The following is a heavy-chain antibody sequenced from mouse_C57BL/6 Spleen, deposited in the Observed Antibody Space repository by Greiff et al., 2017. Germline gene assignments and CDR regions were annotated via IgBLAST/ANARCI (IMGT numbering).Heavy chain of an antibody. CDR1: GFTFSSYA. CDR2: ISDGGSYT. CDR3: ARSGYYDAMDD. Sequence: EVMLVESGGGLVKPGGSLKLSCAASGFTFSSYAMSWVRQTPEKRLEWVATISDGGSYTYYPDNVKGRFTISRDNAKNNLYLQMSHLKSEDTAMYYCARSGYYDAMDDWGQGASVTVS. J-gene: IGHJ4*01. V-gene: IGHV5-4*03. D-gene: IGHD2-2*01.